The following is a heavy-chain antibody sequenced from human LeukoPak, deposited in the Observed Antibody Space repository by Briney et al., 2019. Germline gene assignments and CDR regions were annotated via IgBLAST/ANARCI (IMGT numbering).Heavy chain of an antibody. D-gene: IGHD6-13*01. Sequence: PSETLSLTCAVYGGSFSGYYWSWIRQPPGKGLEWSAEINHSGSTNYNPSLKSRVTISVDTSKNQFSLKLSSVTAADTAVYYCARGRGVAAAGTSPYYWGQGTLVTVSS. CDR1: GGSFSGYY. CDR3: ARGRGVAAAGTSPYY. CDR2: INHSGST. J-gene: IGHJ4*02. V-gene: IGHV4-34*01.